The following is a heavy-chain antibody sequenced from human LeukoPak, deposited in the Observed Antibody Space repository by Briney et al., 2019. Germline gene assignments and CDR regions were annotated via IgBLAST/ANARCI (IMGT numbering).Heavy chain of an antibody. J-gene: IGHJ4*02. D-gene: IGHD4-11*01. CDR3: AIDAQRGFDYSNSRDK. CDR1: GFTFSHYG. V-gene: IGHV3-33*01. CDR2: IWSDGTNR. Sequence: GRSLRLSCATSGFTFSHYGMHWVRQAPGKGLEWVAVIWSDGTNRYYGDPVKGRFTISRDNFQRTVYLQMNSLRAEDTAVYYCAIDAQRGFDYSNSRDKWGQGTLVTVSS.